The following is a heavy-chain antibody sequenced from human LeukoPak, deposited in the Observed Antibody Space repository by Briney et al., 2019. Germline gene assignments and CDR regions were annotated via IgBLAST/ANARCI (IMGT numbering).Heavy chain of an antibody. D-gene: IGHD6-13*01. CDR2: IYYSGST. Sequence: SETLSLTCSVSGGSISSGGYYWAWIRQPPGKGLEWIGTIYYSGSTYYNPSLQSRVTMSVDTSKNHFSLKLTSVTAADTAVYYCARSTFSSSWHFTYFDYWGQGTLVTVSS. V-gene: IGHV4-39*07. J-gene: IGHJ4*02. CDR1: GGSISSGGYY. CDR3: ARSTFSSSWHFTYFDY.